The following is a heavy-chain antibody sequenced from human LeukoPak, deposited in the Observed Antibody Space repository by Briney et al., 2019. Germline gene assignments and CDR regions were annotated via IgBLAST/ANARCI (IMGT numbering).Heavy chain of an antibody. CDR1: GFTFDDYA. J-gene: IGHJ6*02. D-gene: IGHD3-10*01. CDR2: ISWNSGSI. V-gene: IGHV3-9*01. Sequence: GRSLRLSCAASGFTFDDYAMHWVRQAPGKGLEWVSGISWNSGSIGYADSVKGRFTISRDNAKNSLYLQMNSLRAEDTALYYCAKDFGYYGSGVSYGMDVWGQGTTVTVSS. CDR3: AKDFGYYGSGVSYGMDV.